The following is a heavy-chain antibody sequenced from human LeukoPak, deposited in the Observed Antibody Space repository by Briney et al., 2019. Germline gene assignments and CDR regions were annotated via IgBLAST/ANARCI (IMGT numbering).Heavy chain of an antibody. CDR2: ISISRSNI. V-gene: IGHV3-21*01. CDR3: ARAYDSGSSFDY. CDR1: GFTFSSYG. J-gene: IGHJ4*02. Sequence: GGSLRLSCPASGFTFSSYGMHWVRQAPGKGLEWVSSISISRSNIYYADSVKGRFTISRDNAKNSLYLQMNSLSAEDTAVYYCARAYDSGSSFDYWGQGTLVTVSS. D-gene: IGHD3-22*01.